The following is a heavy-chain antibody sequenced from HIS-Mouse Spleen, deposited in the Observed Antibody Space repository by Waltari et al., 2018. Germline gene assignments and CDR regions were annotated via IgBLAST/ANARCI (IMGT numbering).Heavy chain of an antibody. CDR2: IYQIGST. D-gene: IGHD6-13*01. CDR1: GYSISSGHY. Sequence: QVQLQESGPGLVKPSETLSLTRTVCGYSISSGHYWACIRQPPGKGREWIGSIYQIGSTYYNPSLKSRVTISVDTSKNQFSLKLGSVTAADTAVYYCARALEYSSSWYYYYYGMDVWGQGTTVTVSS. V-gene: IGHV4-38-2*02. J-gene: IGHJ6*02. CDR3: ARALEYSSSWYYYYYGMDV.